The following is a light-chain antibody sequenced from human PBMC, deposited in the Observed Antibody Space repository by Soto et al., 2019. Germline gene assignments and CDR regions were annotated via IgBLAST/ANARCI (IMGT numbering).Light chain of an antibody. V-gene: IGKV3-15*01. CDR2: GAS. CDR1: QTINNN. CDR3: QQYDKWPWT. J-gene: IGKJ1*01. Sequence: DIVMTQSPATLSMSPVERATLSCRASQTINNNIAWNQQKPGQAPRLLIYGASTRPPGIPDRFSGSGSRTEFTLTISSLQSEDFAVYYCQQYDKWPWTFGQGTKVEIK.